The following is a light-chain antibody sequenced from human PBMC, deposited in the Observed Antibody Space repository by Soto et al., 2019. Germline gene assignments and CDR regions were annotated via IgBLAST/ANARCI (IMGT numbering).Light chain of an antibody. V-gene: IGKV1-5*01. CDR1: QSISNW. J-gene: IGKJ1*01. Sequence: DIQMTQSPSTLPASVGDRVTITCRASQSISNWLAWSQQKPGTAPKGLIYHAFNLQSGVPSRFSGSGSGTEFTLTISSLQPDDFATYYCQQYNSYSFGQGTKVEIK. CDR3: QQYNSYS. CDR2: HAF.